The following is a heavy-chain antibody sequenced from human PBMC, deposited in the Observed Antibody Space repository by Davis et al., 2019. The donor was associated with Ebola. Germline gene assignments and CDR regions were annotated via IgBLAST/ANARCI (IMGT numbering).Heavy chain of an antibody. J-gene: IGHJ4*02. CDR1: GGSFSGHY. Sequence: SETLSLTCAVYGGSFSGHYWSWIRQPPGKGLEWIGEINHSGSTNYNPSLKSRVTISVDTSKKQFSLKLSSVTAADTAVYYCATERCSGGNCWGQGTLVTVSS. CDR2: INHSGST. V-gene: IGHV4-34*01. D-gene: IGHD2-15*01. CDR3: ATERCSGGNC.